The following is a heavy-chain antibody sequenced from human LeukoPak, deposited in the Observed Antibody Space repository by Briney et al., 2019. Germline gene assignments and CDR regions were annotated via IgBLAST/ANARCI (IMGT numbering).Heavy chain of an antibody. CDR3: AKAGCSTSCYTPFLFYYGMDV. V-gene: IGHV3-30*18. CDR2: ISYDGSNK. CDR1: GFTFSSYG. D-gene: IGHD2-2*02. Sequence: PGGSLRLSCAASGFTFSSYGMHWVRQAPGKGLEWVAVISYDGSNKYYADSVKGRFTISRDNSKNTLYLQMNSLRAEDTAVYYCAKAGCSTSCYTPFLFYYGMDVWGQGTTVTVSS. J-gene: IGHJ6*02.